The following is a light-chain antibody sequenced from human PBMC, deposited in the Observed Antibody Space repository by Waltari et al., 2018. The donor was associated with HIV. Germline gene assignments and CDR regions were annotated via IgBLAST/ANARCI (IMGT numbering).Light chain of an antibody. Sequence: QSALTQPRSVSGSPGPSVPISCTGTSSDVGGYNSVSWYQQHPGKAPKLMIYDVSKRPSGVPDRFSGSKSGNTASLTISGLQAEDEADYYCCSYAGSPYVFGTGTKVTVL. V-gene: IGLV2-11*01. CDR1: SSDVGGYNS. J-gene: IGLJ1*01. CDR3: CSYAGSPYV. CDR2: DVS.